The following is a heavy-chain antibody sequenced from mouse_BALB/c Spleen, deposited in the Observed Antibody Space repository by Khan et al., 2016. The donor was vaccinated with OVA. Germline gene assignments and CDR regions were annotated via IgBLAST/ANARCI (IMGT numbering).Heavy chain of an antibody. V-gene: IGHV5-4*02. CDR1: GFTFSDYY. CDR3: VRGYYGNPFAY. J-gene: IGHJ3*01. CDR2: ISDGGIYT. Sequence: EVELVESGGGLVKPGGSLKLSCGASGFTFSDYYMYWVRQTPEKRLDWVATISDGGIYTYYPDSGKGRFTISRDDSKNNLFLQMSSLKSEDTTMFYCVRGYYGNPFAYWGQGTLVTVSA. D-gene: IGHD2-1*01.